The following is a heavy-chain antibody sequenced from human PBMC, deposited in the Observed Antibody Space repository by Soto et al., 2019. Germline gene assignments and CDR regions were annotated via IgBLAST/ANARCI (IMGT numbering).Heavy chain of an antibody. Sequence: QVQLVQSGAEVKKPGSSVKISCKASGGTFINYVISWVRQAPGQGLELMGGIIPMFGTTNYAQKFQGRVTITADESTTTAYMELSSLRSEDTAVYYCARLATTGTMLGGVDLWGQGTQVTVSS. J-gene: IGHJ5*02. D-gene: IGHD1-1*01. CDR3: ARLATTGTMLGGVDL. CDR1: GGTFINYV. CDR2: IIPMFGTT. V-gene: IGHV1-69*01.